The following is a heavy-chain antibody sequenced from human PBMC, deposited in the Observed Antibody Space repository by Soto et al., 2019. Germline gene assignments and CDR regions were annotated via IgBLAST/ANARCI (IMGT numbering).Heavy chain of an antibody. CDR3: AREVINTAMVWGYGMDV. CDR2: IIPIFGTA. V-gene: IGHV1-69*13. CDR1: GGTFSSYA. D-gene: IGHD5-18*01. Sequence: SVKVSCKASGGTFSSYAISWVRQAPGQGLEWMGGIIPIFGTANYAQKFQGRVTITADESTSTAYMELSSLRSEDTAVYYCAREVINTAMVWGYGMDVWGQGTTVTVSS. J-gene: IGHJ6*02.